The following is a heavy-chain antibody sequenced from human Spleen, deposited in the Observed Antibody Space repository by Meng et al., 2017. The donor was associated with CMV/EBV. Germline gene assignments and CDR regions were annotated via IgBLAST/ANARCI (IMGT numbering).Heavy chain of an antibody. CDR1: GFTFDDYA. CDR2: ITWDGGRT. CDR3: ARELDRSWSEYFQH. Sequence: GESLKISCAASGFTFDDYAMHWVRQAPGKGLEWVSLITWDGGRTYYADSVKGRFTISRDNAKNSLYLQMNSLRVEDTAVYYCARELDRSWSEYFQHWGQGTLVTVSS. J-gene: IGHJ1*01. D-gene: IGHD6-13*01. V-gene: IGHV3-43D*03.